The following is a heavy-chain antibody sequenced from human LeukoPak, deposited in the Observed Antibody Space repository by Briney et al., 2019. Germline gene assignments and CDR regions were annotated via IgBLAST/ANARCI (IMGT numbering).Heavy chain of an antibody. D-gene: IGHD3-10*01. CDR3: ARTIRGY. V-gene: IGHV3-7*01. J-gene: IGHJ4*02. CDR2: IKEDGSEK. CDR1: GFTFSTHW. Sequence: GGSLRLSCAASGFTFSTHWMSWVRQAPGKGLEWVANIKEDGSEKYYVDSVKGRFTISRDNAKNSLYLQMNSLRAEDTAVYYCARTIRGYWGQGTLVTLSS.